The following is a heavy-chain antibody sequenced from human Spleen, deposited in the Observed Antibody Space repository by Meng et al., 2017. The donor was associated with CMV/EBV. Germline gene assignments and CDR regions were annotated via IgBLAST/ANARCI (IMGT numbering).Heavy chain of an antibody. V-gene: IGHV4-39*07. CDR2: VFFSGRT. Sequence: HLPLPEAGPGLVKPSETLSPTCTVSGGSLTSDSYFWGWIRQPPGKRPEWIGSVFFSGRTDYSPSLKSRVTILVDTSKSQFSLKMRSVTATDTAVYFCARATLDLTRTFDFWGQGTLVTVSS. CDR3: ARATLDLTRTFDF. CDR1: GGSLTSDSYF. J-gene: IGHJ4*02. D-gene: IGHD3-3*01.